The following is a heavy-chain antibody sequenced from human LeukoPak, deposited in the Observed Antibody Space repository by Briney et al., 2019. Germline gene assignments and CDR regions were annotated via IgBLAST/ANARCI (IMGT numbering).Heavy chain of an antibody. D-gene: IGHD4-17*01. J-gene: IGHJ4*02. CDR1: GYTFTSYY. CDR2: IMPMLPTG. Sequence: SVKVSCKASGYTFTSYYMHWVRQAPGQGLEWMGGIMPMLPTGDYAQKFRGVLTTRNYAPKFQGRLTITSDESTGTAYMELNNLMSDDTAVYYCTRAGDYGLFSEYWGQGTLVTVSS. V-gene: IGHV1-69*13. CDR3: TRAGDYGLFSEY.